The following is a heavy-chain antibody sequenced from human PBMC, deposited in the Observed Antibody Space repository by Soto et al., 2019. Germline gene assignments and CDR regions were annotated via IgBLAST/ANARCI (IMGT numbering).Heavy chain of an antibody. V-gene: IGHV4-34*12. Sequence: PSETLTLTCAVYGESFSGHSWTWIRQPPGKGLEWIGEIILSGGSNGNPSLKSRVIITVDTSQNQFSQQLSSVTAANTAVYYCARRTSFEYWAQGTLVTVSS. CDR1: GESFSGHS. J-gene: IGHJ4*02. CDR2: IILSGGS. CDR3: ARRTSFEY.